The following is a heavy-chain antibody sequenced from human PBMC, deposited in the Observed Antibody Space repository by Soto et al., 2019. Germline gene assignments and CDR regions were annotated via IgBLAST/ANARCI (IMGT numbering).Heavy chain of an antibody. CDR3: TTEPLRYDFWSGYYRDY. CDR1: GFTFSNAW. CDR2: IKSKTDGGTT. Sequence: GGSLRLSCAASGFTFSNAWMSWVRQAPGKGLEWVGRIKSKTDGGTTDYAAPVKGRFTISRDDSKNTLYLQMNSLKTEDTAVYYCTTEPLRYDFWSGYYRDYWGQGTLVTVSS. V-gene: IGHV3-15*01. J-gene: IGHJ4*02. D-gene: IGHD3-3*01.